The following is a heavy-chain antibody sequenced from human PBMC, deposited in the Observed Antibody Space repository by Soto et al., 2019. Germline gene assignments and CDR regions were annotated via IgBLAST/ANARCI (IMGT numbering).Heavy chain of an antibody. CDR1: GYSSITSTYS. CDR3: AGMPYTSGLRFDH. Sequence: PXETRPLTCIFAGYSSITSTYSWNWIRQPPGKALEWVGFIYRSGVSSYNPSLKSRVSISRDTSNNQCSLKLGSVTAADTAVYYCAGMPYTSGLRFDHWGPGPLVTVSS. V-gene: IGHV4-30-2*01. CDR2: IYRSGVS. D-gene: IGHD6-19*01. J-gene: IGHJ5*02.